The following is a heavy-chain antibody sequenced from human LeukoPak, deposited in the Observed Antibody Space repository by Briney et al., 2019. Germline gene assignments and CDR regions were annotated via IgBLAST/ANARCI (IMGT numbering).Heavy chain of an antibody. D-gene: IGHD2-2*01. CDR1: GFTFSSYW. J-gene: IGHJ5*02. CDR3: ARLLGYCSSTSCSGWFDP. Sequence: GGSLRLSCAASGFTFSSYWMSWVRQAPGKGLEWVSGINWNGGSTGYADSVKGRFTISRDNAKNSLYLQMNSLRAEDTALYYCARLLGYCSSTSCSGWFDPWGQGTLVTVSS. V-gene: IGHV3-20*04. CDR2: INWNGGST.